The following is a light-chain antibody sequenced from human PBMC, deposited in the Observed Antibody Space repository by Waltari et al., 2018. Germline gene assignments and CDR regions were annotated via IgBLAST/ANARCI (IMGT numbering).Light chain of an antibody. CDR1: QNIYSN. V-gene: IGKV1-6*01. CDR3: QHYYDNPPT. J-gene: IGKJ4*01. Sequence: IQMTQSPSALSASVGDGVTISCRASQNIYSNLAWYQQKPGKAPKLLIYAASSLQSGIPSRFSGSGSGTDFTLTISSLQPEDSAAYYCQHYYDNPPTFGGGTKVEIK. CDR2: AAS.